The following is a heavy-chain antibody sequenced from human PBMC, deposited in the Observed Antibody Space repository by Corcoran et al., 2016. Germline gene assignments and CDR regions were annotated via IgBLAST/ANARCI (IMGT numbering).Heavy chain of an antibody. D-gene: IGHD3-22*01. Sequence: EVQLVESGGGLVKPGGSLRLSCAASGFTFSSYSMNWVRQAPGKGLEWVSSISSSSSYIDYAASVKGRFTISSDNAKNSLYLQLNSMRAEDTAVYDWARDTPRYDSSGDPLMDVWGQGTTVTFSS. CDR2: ISSSSSYI. V-gene: IGHV3-21*01. J-gene: IGHJ6*02. CDR3: ARDTPRYDSSGDPLMDV. CDR1: GFTFSSYS.